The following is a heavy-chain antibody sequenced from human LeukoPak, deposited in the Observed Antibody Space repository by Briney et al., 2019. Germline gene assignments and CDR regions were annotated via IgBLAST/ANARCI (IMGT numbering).Heavy chain of an antibody. CDR3: ARESDCSGGSCYFAFDI. CDR2: ISSSSSTI. CDR1: GFTFSSYS. Sequence: PGGTLRLSCAASGFTFSSYSMNWVRQAPGKGLEWVSYISSSSSTIYYADSVKGRFTISRDNAKNSLYLQMNSLRAEDTAVYYCARESDCSGGSCYFAFDIWGQGTMVTVSS. J-gene: IGHJ3*02. D-gene: IGHD2-15*01. V-gene: IGHV3-48*01.